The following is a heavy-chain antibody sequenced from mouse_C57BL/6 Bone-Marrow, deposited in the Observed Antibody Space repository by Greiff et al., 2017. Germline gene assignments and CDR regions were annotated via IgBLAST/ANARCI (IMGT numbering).Heavy chain of an antibody. CDR2: IDPSDSYT. CDR3: AREGYSGDFDY. J-gene: IGHJ2*01. CDR1: GYTFTSYW. V-gene: IGHV1-69*01. Sequence: QVQLKQPGAELVMPGASVKLSCKASGYTFTSYWMHWVKQRPGQGLEWIGEIDPSDSYTNYNQKFKGKSTLTVDKSSSTAYMQLSSLTSEDSAVYYCAREGYSGDFDYWGQGTTLTGSS. D-gene: IGHD2-12*01.